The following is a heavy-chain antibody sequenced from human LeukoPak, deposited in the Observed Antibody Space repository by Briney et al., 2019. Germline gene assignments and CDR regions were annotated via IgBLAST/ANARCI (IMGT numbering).Heavy chain of an antibody. J-gene: IGHJ3*02. CDR3: ARHLIGGALDI. CDR1: GFSFTTRGMC. D-gene: IGHD2/OR15-2a*01. CDR2: IDWDDDK. V-gene: IGHV2-70*11. Sequence: SGPALVKPTQTVTLTCTFSGFSFTTRGMCVSWIRQAPGKALEWPGRIDWDDDKYYSTSLKTRLTISKDPSKDQVVLTLTKMDPADTGTYYCARHLIGGALDIWGQGTVVTVSS.